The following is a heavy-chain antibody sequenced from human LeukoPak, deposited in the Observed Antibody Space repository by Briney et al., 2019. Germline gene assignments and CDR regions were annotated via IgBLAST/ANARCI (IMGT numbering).Heavy chain of an antibody. CDR3: ARECRTQLDGYNPPYHFDY. Sequence: PGGSLRLSCAAFGFTLSSHSMNWVRQAPGKGLEWVSSIYSSGSHIYYTDSVKGRFTISRDNAKNTLYLQMNSLRDEDTALYYCARECRTQLDGYNPPYHFDYCGQGTLVTVSS. CDR1: GFTLSSHS. J-gene: IGHJ4*02. D-gene: IGHD5-24*01. CDR2: IYSSGSHI. V-gene: IGHV3-21*01.